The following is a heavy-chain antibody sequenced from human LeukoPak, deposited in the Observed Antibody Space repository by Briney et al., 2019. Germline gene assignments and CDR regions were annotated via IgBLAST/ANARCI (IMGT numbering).Heavy chain of an antibody. CDR1: GGSISSYY. CDR3: ARTKLGDDQYYFDY. J-gene: IGHJ4*02. CDR2: IYSSGST. D-gene: IGHD1-7*01. Sequence: SETLSLTCTVSGGSISSYYWSWIRQPAGKGLEWIGRIYSSGSTNYNPSLKSRVTMSADTSKNQLCLKLSSVTAADTALYYCARTKLGDDQYYFDYWGQGTLVTVSS. V-gene: IGHV4-4*07.